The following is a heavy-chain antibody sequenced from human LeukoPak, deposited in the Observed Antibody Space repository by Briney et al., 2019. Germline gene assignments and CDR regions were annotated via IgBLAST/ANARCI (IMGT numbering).Heavy chain of an antibody. Sequence: SVKVSCKASGGTFSSYAISWVRQAPGQGLEWMGRIIPILGIANYAQKFQGRVTITADKSTSTAYLELSSLRSEDTAVYYCAGLGVPGIAAAGTISFDCWGQGTLVTVSS. J-gene: IGHJ4*02. CDR2: IIPILGIA. D-gene: IGHD6-13*01. CDR1: GGTFSSYA. CDR3: AGLGVPGIAAAGTISFDC. V-gene: IGHV1-69*04.